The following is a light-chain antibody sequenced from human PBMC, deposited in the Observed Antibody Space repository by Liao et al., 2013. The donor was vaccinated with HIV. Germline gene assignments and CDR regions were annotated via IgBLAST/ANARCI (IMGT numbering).Light chain of an antibody. V-gene: IGLV3-21*01. J-gene: IGLJ3*02. CDR1: NVGRKS. CDR3: YSAADNMRV. Sequence: SYELTQPPSVSVAPGKTARITCGGNNVGRKSVHWYQQKPGQAPVLVIYYDSDRPSGIPERFSGSNSGNTATLTISRVEAGDEADYYCYSAADNMRVFGGGTRLTVL. CDR2: YDS.